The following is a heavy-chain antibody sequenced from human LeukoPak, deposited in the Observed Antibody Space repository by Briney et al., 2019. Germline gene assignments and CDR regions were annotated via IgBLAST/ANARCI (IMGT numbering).Heavy chain of an antibody. CDR1: GFIFSTYD. CDR2: ISSGSTTI. CDR3: SGASYDSGSYYLGAGARADY. J-gene: IGHJ4*02. Sequence: GGSLRLSCATSGFIFSTYDMNWARQAPGKGLEWVSYISSGSTTIYYAGSVEGRFTISRDNTKNSLYLQLNSLRAEDTAVYYCSGASYDSGSYYLGAGARADYWGQGTLVTVSS. D-gene: IGHD3-22*01. V-gene: IGHV3-48*01.